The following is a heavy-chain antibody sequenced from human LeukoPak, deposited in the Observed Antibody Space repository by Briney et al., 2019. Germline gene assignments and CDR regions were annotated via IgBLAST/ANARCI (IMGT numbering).Heavy chain of an antibody. Sequence: GASVKVSCKASGYTFSSNYMHWVRQAPGQGLEWMGIINPSGGSTNYAQKFQGRVTMTRDTSTSTVYMELSSLRSEDTAVYYCARGPPGDTMVRGVMVSYYYYYYMDVWGKGTTVTISS. CDR1: GYTFSSNY. D-gene: IGHD3-10*01. J-gene: IGHJ6*03. CDR2: INPSGGST. CDR3: ARGPPGDTMVRGVMVSYYYYYYMDV. V-gene: IGHV1-46*01.